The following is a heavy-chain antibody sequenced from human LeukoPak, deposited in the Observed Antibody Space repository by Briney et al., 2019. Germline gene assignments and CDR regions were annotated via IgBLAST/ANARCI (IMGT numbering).Heavy chain of an antibody. Sequence: SETLSLTCTVSGGSISSGSYYWSWIRQPAGKGLEWIGRIYTSGSTNYNPSLKSRVTISVDTSKNQFSLKLSSVTAADTAVYYCARRLYDSSGYHVDYWGQGTLVTVSS. CDR2: IYTSGST. V-gene: IGHV4-61*02. CDR1: GGSISSGSYY. J-gene: IGHJ4*02. D-gene: IGHD3-22*01. CDR3: ARRLYDSSGYHVDY.